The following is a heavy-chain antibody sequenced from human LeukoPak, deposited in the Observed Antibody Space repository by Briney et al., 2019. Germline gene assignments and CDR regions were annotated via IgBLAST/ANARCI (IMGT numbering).Heavy chain of an antibody. J-gene: IGHJ4*02. CDR1: GGSISSSSYY. CDR3: ARLVSAAAGTRVY. V-gene: IGHV4-39*01. Sequence: PSETLSLTCTVSGGSISSSSYYWGWIRQPPGKGLEWIGSIYYSRGTYYNPSLKSRVTISVDTSKNQFSLKLSSVTAADTAVYYCARLVSAAAGTRVYWGQGTLVTVSS. CDR2: IYYSRGT. D-gene: IGHD6-13*01.